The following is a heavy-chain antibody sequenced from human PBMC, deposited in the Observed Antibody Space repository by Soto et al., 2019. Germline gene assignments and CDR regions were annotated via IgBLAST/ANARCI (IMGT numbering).Heavy chain of an antibody. CDR2: ISAYNGNT. CDR3: ARDNPPMGV. Sequence: QVQLVQSGAEVKKPGASVKVSCKASGYTFTSYYISWVRQAPGQGLEWMGWISAYNGNTNSAQKLQGRATTTTDTSTSTAYMELRGLRSDDTAVYSCARDNPPMGVWGQGTTVTVSS. J-gene: IGHJ6*02. CDR1: GYTFTSYY. V-gene: IGHV1-18*01.